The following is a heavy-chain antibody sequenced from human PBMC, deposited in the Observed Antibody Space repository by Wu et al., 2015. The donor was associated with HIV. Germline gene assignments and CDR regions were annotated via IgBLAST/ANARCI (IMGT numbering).Heavy chain of an antibody. CDR1: GFSFGSYS. V-gene: IGHV1-8*01. CDR3: GRRGSWGDRTTIIRGGVDV. CDR2: INPNSGKG. D-gene: IGHD3-10*01. Sequence: LVQSGAEMKKPGTSVKVSCQASGFSFGSYSFSWVRQGPGQGLEWMGWINPNSGKGYYAQRFQGRVTMSRNISTTTAHMELSSLTSEDTAVYYCGRRGSWGDRTTIIRGGVDVWGQGTTVSVSS. J-gene: IGHJ6*02.